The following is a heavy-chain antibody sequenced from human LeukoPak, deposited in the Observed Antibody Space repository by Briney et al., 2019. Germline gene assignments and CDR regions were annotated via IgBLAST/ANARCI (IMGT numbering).Heavy chain of an antibody. J-gene: IGHJ4*02. Sequence: ASVKVSSKASGYTFTSYYMHWVRQAPGQGLEWMGIINPSGGSTSYAQKFQGRVTMTRDTSTSTVYMELSSLRSEDTAVYYCARVGESGDGYNSFDYWGQGTLVTVSS. CDR3: ARVGESGDGYNSFDY. V-gene: IGHV1-46*01. CDR2: INPSGGST. D-gene: IGHD5-24*01. CDR1: GYTFTSYY.